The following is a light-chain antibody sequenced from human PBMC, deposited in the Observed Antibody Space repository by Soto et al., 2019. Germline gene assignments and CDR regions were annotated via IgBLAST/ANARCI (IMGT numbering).Light chain of an antibody. CDR3: QQYHRYST. CDR2: KAS. J-gene: IGKJ1*01. V-gene: IGKV1-5*03. Sequence: IQITQFPSSLSASLGERGTITCRASQRTSGWLAWYQQKTGKAPKLRIYKASSLESGVPSRFSGSGSETEFTLTISSLESDDFATYDCQQYHRYSTFGQGTKVEIK. CDR1: QRTSGW.